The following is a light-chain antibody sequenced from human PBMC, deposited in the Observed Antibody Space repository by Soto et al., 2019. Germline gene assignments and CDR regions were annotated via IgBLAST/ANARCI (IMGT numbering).Light chain of an antibody. CDR1: QDISYY. CDR3: QQYDNLPLT. CDR2: DAS. J-gene: IGKJ4*01. Sequence: DIQVTPAPPTLSTAVGDRVTITCQASQDISYYLNWYQQKPGKAPKVLIYDASNLETGVPSRFSGSGSGTDFTFTISSLQPEDIATYYCQQYDNLPLTFGGGTKVDI. V-gene: IGKV1-33*01.